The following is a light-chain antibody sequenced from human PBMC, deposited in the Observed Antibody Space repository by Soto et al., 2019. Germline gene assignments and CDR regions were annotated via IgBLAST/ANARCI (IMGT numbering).Light chain of an antibody. Sequence: EIVLTQSPGTLSLSPGERATLSCSASQSVSSSFLAWYQQKPGQAPRLLIYGESSRATGIPDRFSGSGSGTDFTLTISRLEPEDFAVYYCQQYNNWPRITFGQGTRLEIK. J-gene: IGKJ5*01. V-gene: IGKV3-20*01. CDR1: QSVSSSF. CDR3: QQYNNWPRIT. CDR2: GES.